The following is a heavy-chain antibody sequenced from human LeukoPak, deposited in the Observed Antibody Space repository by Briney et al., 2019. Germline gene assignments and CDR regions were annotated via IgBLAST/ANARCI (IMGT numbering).Heavy chain of an antibody. J-gene: IGHJ4*02. Sequence: GGSLRLSCAASGFTFSSCGMHWVRQAPGKGLEWVAFIRYDGSNKYYADSVKGRFTISRDNSKNTLYLQMNSLRAEDTAVYYCAKGVVVPAAIRYWGQGTLVTVSS. V-gene: IGHV3-30*02. CDR3: AKGVVVPAAIRY. CDR1: GFTFSSCG. CDR2: IRYDGSNK. D-gene: IGHD2-2*01.